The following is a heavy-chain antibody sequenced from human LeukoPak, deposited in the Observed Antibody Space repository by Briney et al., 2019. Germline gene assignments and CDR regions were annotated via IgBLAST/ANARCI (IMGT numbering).Heavy chain of an antibody. CDR2: ISGSGGST. CDR1: GFTFSSYA. Sequence: PGGSLTLSCAASGFTFSSYAMSWVRQAVGKGLEWVSDISGSGGSTYYADFVKGRFTICRDNAKNSLDMQMNRLRAEDTAVYYWAKDPIGVLSRNGGFDYWVRGTRTTVSA. J-gene: IGHJ4*02. V-gene: IGHV3-23*01. CDR3: AKDPIGVLSRNGGFDY. D-gene: IGHD2/OR15-2a*01.